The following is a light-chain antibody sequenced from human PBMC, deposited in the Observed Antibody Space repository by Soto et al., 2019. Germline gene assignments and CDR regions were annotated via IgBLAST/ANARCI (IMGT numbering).Light chain of an antibody. J-gene: IGKJ1*01. Sequence: DIPLTQSPSPLSASVGDRVTITCRASQSLNNRLAWYQQKPGKAPKLLIYDASTLESGVSSRFSGTGSETECTLTITDLQADDLATYFCHQYKTYSTFGQGTKVEIK. CDR3: HQYKTYST. V-gene: IGKV1-5*01. CDR2: DAS. CDR1: QSLNNR.